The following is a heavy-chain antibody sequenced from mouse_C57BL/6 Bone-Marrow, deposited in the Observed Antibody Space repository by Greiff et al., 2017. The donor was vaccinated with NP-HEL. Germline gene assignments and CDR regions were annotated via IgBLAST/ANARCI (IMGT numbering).Heavy chain of an antibody. CDR2: ISSGSSTI. CDR3: ARLDDYDAGDY. J-gene: IGHJ2*01. Sequence: EVMLVESGGGLVKPGGSLKLSCAASGFTFSDYGMHWVRQAPEKGLEWVAYISSGSSTIYYADTVKGRFTISRDNAKNTLFLQMTSLRSEDTAVYYCARLDDYDAGDYWGQGTTLTVSS. V-gene: IGHV5-17*01. D-gene: IGHD2-4*01. CDR1: GFTFSDYG.